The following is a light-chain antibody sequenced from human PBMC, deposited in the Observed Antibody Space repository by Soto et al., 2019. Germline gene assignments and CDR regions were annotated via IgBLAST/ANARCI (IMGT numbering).Light chain of an antibody. CDR2: EVS. Sequence: QSALTQSPSASGSPGQSVTISCTGTSSDVGNYKYVSWYQQHPGKAPKLMIYEVSKRPSGVPDRFSGSKSGNTASLTVSGLQAEDEADYYFSSYAGRNNWVFGGGTKLTVL. V-gene: IGLV2-8*01. CDR1: SSDVGNYKY. J-gene: IGLJ3*02. CDR3: SSYAGRNNWV.